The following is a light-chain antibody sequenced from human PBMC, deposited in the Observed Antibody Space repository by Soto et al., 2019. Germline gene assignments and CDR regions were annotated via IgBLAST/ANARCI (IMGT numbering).Light chain of an antibody. J-gene: IGKJ4*01. CDR3: QQYNSYPVT. CDR1: QSISTW. V-gene: IGKV1-5*01. Sequence: DIQITQSPSTLSASVGDRVTITCRASQSISTWLAWYQQKPGKAPKVLIYDASSLESGVPSRFSGSGSGTEFTLTISSLQPDDFATYYCQQYNSYPVTFGGGTKVDIK. CDR2: DAS.